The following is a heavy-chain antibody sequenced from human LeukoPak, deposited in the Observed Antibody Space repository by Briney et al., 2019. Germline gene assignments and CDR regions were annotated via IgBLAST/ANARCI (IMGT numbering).Heavy chain of an antibody. CDR1: GYTFTSYG. CDR2: ISAYNGNT. J-gene: IGHJ4*02. V-gene: IGHV1-18*01. CDR3: ARGRPITGTTGSVDY. Sequence: ASVKVSCKASGYTFTSYGISWVRQAPGQGLEWMGGISAYNGNTNYAQKLQGRVTMTTDTSTSTAYMELRSLRSDDTAVYYCARGRPITGTTGSVDYWGQGTLVTVSS. D-gene: IGHD1-20*01.